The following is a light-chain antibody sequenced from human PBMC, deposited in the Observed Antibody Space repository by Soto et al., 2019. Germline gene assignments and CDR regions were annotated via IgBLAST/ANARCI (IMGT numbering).Light chain of an antibody. J-gene: IGKJ1*01. CDR3: QQYRSWPRT. V-gene: IGKV3-15*01. Sequence: EILLTQSPATLSVSPGETATLSCRASQNVLSDLAWYQQKPGQAPRLLVYGATTRATDAPAKFRGSGSGTEFSLTISSPQSEDYATYYCQQYRSWPRTFGQGSKVEI. CDR1: QNVLSD. CDR2: GAT.